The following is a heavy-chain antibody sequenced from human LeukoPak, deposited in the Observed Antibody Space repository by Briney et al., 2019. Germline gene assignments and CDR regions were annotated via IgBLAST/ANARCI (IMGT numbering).Heavy chain of an antibody. V-gene: IGHV4-39*02. CDR1: GGSISSSSYY. CDR2: IYYSGST. CDR3: ARDVGSNGSPTPFDY. D-gene: IGHD6-19*01. Sequence: SETLSLTCTVSGGSISSSSYYWGWIRQPPGKGLEWIGSIYYSGSTYYNPSLKSRVTISVDTSKNQFSLKLSSVTAADTAVYYCARDVGSNGSPTPFDYWGQGTLVTVSS. J-gene: IGHJ4*02.